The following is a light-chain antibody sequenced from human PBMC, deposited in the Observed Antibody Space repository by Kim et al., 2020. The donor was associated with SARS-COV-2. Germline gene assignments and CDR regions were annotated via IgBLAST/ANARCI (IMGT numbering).Light chain of an antibody. CDR1: QSISSF. CDR2: DVS. V-gene: IGKV3-11*01. Sequence: PGERATLSGRASQSISSFLAWYQQKPGQAPRLLIYDVSNRATGIPARFSGSGSGTDFTLTISSPEPEDFAVYYCQQRTNWPPIFTFGPGTKVDIK. CDR3: QQRTNWPPIFT. J-gene: IGKJ3*01.